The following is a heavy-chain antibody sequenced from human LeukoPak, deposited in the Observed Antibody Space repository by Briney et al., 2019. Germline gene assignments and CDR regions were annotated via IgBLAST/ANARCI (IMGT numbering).Heavy chain of an antibody. J-gene: IGHJ4*02. CDR3: ARGRLQNWGLPSLPDY. V-gene: IGHV4-30-2*01. CDR1: GGSISSGGYY. CDR2: INHSGST. D-gene: IGHD7-27*01. Sequence: KPSQTLSLTCTVSGGSISSGGYYWSWIRQPPGKGLEWIGEINHSGSTNYNPSLKSRVTISVDTSKNQFSLKLSSVTAADTAVYYCARGRLQNWGLPSLPDYWGQGTLVTVSS.